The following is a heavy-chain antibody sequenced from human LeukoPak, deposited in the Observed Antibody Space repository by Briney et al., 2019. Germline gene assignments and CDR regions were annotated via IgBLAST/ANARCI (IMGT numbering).Heavy chain of an antibody. CDR1: GFTFTKYW. Sequence: GDSLRLSCAASGFTFTKYWMTWVRQAPGKGLEWVGDIKQDGSDKNYMDSVKGRFTISRDNTKNSVYLQMSSLRAEDTAVYYCAREVWGPEYWGQGTLVTVSS. V-gene: IGHV3-7*01. CDR2: IKQDGSDK. D-gene: IGHD1-14*01. J-gene: IGHJ4*02. CDR3: AREVWGPEY.